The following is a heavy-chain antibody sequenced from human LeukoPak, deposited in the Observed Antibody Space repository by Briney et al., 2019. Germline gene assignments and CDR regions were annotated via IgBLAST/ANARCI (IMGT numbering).Heavy chain of an antibody. V-gene: IGHV3-23*01. CDR3: AKTGGHLDY. Sequence: PGRSLRLSCVVSGFTFSDYYMSWIRQAPGKGLEWVSGIGGSTYYADSVKGRFTISRDNSKNMLYLQMNSLRAEDTAVYYCAKTGGHLDYWGQGTLVTVSS. CDR1: GFTFSDYY. D-gene: IGHD2-15*01. CDR2: IGGST. J-gene: IGHJ4*02.